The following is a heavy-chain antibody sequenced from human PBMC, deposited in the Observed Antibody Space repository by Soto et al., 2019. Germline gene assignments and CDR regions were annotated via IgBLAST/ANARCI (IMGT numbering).Heavy chain of an antibody. V-gene: IGHV3-30*18. CDR2: ISYDGSNK. Sequence: GGSLRLSCAASGFTFSSYGMHWVRQAPGKGLEWVAVISYDGSNKYYADSVKGRFTISRDNSKNTLYLQMNSLRAEDTAVYYCAKDGLTVPTAPNWFDPWGQGTLVTVSS. CDR1: GFTFSSYG. D-gene: IGHD2-2*01. CDR3: AKDGLTVPTAPNWFDP. J-gene: IGHJ5*02.